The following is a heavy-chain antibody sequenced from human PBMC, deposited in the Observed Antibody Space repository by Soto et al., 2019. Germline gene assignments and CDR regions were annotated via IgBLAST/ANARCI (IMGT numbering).Heavy chain of an antibody. J-gene: IGHJ4*02. Sequence: PGESLKISCTDSGYKFSSYWIAWVRQMPGKGLEWMGIIYPGDSDTRYSPSFQGQVTISADKSISTAYLQWSSLKASDTAMYYCARDSYGTTGGDYWGQGTLVTVSS. V-gene: IGHV5-51*01. CDR1: GYKFSSYW. CDR3: ARDSYGTTGGDY. CDR2: IYPGDSDT. D-gene: IGHD5-18*01.